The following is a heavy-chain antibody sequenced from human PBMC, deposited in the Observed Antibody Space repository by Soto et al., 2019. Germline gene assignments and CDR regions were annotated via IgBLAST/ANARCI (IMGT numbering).Heavy chain of an antibody. D-gene: IGHD3-22*01. CDR3: TTDCRSTYYYDSSGYYHTSCFDY. J-gene: IGHJ4*02. CDR1: GFTFSNAW. V-gene: IGHV3-15*07. Sequence: PGGSLRLSCAASGFTFSNAWMNWVRQAPGKGLEWVGRIKSKTDGGTTDYAAPVKGRFTISRDDSKNTLYLQMNSLKTEDTAVYYCTTDCRSTYYYDSSGYYHTSCFDYWGQGTLVTVSS. CDR2: IKSKTDGGTT.